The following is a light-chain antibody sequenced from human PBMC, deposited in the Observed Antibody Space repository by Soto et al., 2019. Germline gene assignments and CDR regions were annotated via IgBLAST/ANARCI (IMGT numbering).Light chain of an antibody. V-gene: IGLV2-14*01. CDR2: EVS. CDR3: NSQTTSGIRV. Sequence: LTQPASVSGSPGQSITISCTGTSTDVGDSNHVSWYQHHPGKAPKLIIYEVSYRPSGVSNRFSGSKSAYTASLTISGLQAEDEADYYCNSQTTSGIRVFGTGTKVTVL. CDR1: STDVGDSNH. J-gene: IGLJ1*01.